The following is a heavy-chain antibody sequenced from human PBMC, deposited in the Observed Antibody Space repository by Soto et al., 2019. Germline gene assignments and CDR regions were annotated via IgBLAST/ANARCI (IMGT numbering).Heavy chain of an antibody. J-gene: IGHJ4*02. CDR1: GFSLSTSGVG. Sequence: QITLKESGPTLVKPTQTLTLTCTFSGFSLSTSGVGVGWIRQPPGKALEWLALIYWDDDKRYSPSLKSRLTITKDTSKNQVVLTMTNMDPVDTATYYCAYSVPTPVTTSHFDSWGQGPLVTVSS. CDR3: AYSVPTPVTTSHFDS. V-gene: IGHV2-5*02. CDR2: IYWDDDK. D-gene: IGHD4-17*01.